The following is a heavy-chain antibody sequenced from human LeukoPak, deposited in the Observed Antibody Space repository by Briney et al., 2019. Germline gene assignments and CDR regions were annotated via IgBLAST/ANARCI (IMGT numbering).Heavy chain of an antibody. J-gene: IGHJ4*02. CDR1: GFTFSSYW. V-gene: IGHV3-74*01. Sequence: PGGSLRLSCAASGFTFSSYWMHSVRQAPGKGVVWVSRVNSDGSSTTYADSVKGRFTISRDNAKNTLYLQMNSLRAEDTAVYYCARGSTQYSSGWYGLDYWGQGTLVTVSS. CDR2: VNSDGSST. CDR3: ARGSTQYSSGWYGLDY. D-gene: IGHD6-19*01.